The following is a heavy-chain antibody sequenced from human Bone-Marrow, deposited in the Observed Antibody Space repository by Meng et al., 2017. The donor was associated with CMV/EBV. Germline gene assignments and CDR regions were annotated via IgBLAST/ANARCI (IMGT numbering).Heavy chain of an antibody. Sequence: SETLSLTCTVSGGSVSSGSYYWSWIRQPPGKGLEWIGYIYYSGSTNYNPSLKSRVTISVDTSKNQFSLKLSSVTAADTAVYYCARGHYGGNPWGAPFDYWGQGTLVTVSS. J-gene: IGHJ4*02. CDR2: IYYSGST. V-gene: IGHV4-61*01. CDR1: GGSVSSGSYY. D-gene: IGHD4-23*01. CDR3: ARGHYGGNPWGAPFDY.